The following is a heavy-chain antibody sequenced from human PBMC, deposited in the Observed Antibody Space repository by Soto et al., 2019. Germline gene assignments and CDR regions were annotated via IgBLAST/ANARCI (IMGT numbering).Heavy chain of an antibody. Sequence: QVQLQESGPGLLKPSQTLSLTCTVSGGSISSGNFFWNWIRHHPGKGLEWIGYIHDGGRTYYKPSLRSRGTISLDPSENQCSLSLSSVTAADTAVYYCARGLNSGYSRPFDACGQGTLVTVSP. D-gene: IGHD3-22*01. CDR1: GGSISSGNFF. J-gene: IGHJ4*02. CDR2: IHDGGRT. V-gene: IGHV4-31*03. CDR3: ARGLNSGYSRPFDA.